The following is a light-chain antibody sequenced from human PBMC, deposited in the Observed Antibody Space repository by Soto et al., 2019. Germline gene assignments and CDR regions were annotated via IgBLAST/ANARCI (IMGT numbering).Light chain of an antibody. J-gene: IGLJ1*01. CDR2: GNS. CDR3: QSYDSSLRVF. Sequence: QSALTQPPSASATPGQRVTISCSGSNSNIGTNTVNWYQQLPGTAPKLLIYGNSNRPSGVPDRFSGSKSGTSASLAITGLQAEDEADYYCQSYDSSLRVFFGTGTKVTVL. V-gene: IGLV1-40*01. CDR1: NSNIGTNT.